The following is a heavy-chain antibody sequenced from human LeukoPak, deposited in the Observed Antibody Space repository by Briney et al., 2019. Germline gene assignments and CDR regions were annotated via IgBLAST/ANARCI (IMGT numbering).Heavy chain of an antibody. Sequence: GESLKISCKGSGYSFTSYWISWVRQMPGKGLEWMGIIYPGDSDTRYSPSFQGQVTISADKSISTAYLQWSSLKASDTAMYYCARHYRAYYYDSSGYLPFDYWGQGTLVTVSS. CDR2: IYPGDSDT. CDR1: GYSFTSYW. CDR3: ARHYRAYYYDSSGYLPFDY. D-gene: IGHD3-22*01. V-gene: IGHV5-51*01. J-gene: IGHJ4*02.